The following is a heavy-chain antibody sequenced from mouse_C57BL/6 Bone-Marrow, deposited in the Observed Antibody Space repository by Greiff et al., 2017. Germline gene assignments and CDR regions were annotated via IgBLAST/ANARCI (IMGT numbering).Heavy chain of an antibody. D-gene: IGHD2-4*01. V-gene: IGHV1-26*01. Sequence: VQLQQSGPELVKPGASVKISCKASGYTFTDYYMNWVKQSHGKSLEWIGDINPNNGGTSYNQKFKGKATVTVDKSSSTAYMELRSLTSEDSAVYYCARYYYDYDGSFAYWGQGTLVTVSA. J-gene: IGHJ3*01. CDR1: GYTFTDYY. CDR2: INPNNGGT. CDR3: ARYYYDYDGSFAY.